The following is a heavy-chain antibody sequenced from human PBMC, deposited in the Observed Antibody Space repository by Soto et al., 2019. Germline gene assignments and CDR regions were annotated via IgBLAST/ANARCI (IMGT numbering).Heavy chain of an antibody. V-gene: IGHV3-23*01. Sequence: GGSLRLSCAASGFTFSSYAMSWVRQAPGKGLEWVSAISGSGVSTYYADSVKGRFTISRDNSKNTLYLQMNSLRAEDAAVYYCAKSAGSNAYYPNDYWGQGTLVTVSS. CDR3: AKSAGSNAYYPNDY. J-gene: IGHJ4*02. CDR2: ISGSGVST. CDR1: GFTFSSYA. D-gene: IGHD3-16*01.